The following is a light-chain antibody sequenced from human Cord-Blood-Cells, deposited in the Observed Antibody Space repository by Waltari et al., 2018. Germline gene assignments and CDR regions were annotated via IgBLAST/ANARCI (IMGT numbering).Light chain of an antibody. J-gene: IGLJ3*02. V-gene: IGLV2-23*01. CDR2: EGS. CDR3: CSYAGSSTGV. CDR1: SSDVGSYNL. Sequence: QSALTQPASVSGSPGQSITISCTGTSSDVGSYNLVSWYQQHPGKAPKLMIYEGSKRPSVVSNRFAGSKSGNTASLTISGRQAEDEADYYCCSYAGSSTGVFGGGTKLTVL.